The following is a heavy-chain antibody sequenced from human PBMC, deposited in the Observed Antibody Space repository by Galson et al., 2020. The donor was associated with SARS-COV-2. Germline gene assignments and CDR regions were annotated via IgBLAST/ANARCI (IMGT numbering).Heavy chain of an antibody. CDR3: AHTFGELLSTYLYYFDY. V-gene: IGHV2-5*01. J-gene: IGHJ4*02. CDR1: GFSLSTSGVG. Sequence: SGPTLVKPTQTLTLTCTFSGFSLSTSGVGVGWIRQPPGKALEWLALIYWNDDKRYSPSLKSRLTITKDTSKNQVVLTMTNMDPVDTATYYCAHTFGELLSTYLYYFDYWGQGTLVTVSS. D-gene: IGHD3-10*01. CDR2: IYWNDDK.